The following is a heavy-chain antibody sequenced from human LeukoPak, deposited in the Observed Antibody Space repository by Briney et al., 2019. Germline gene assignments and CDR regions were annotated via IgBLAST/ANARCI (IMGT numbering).Heavy chain of an antibody. J-gene: IGHJ6*03. CDR2: IYYSGST. CDR1: GGSISSYY. D-gene: IGHD3-10*01. Sequence: SETLSLTCTVSGGSISSYYWSWIRQPPGKGLEWIGYIYYSGSTNYNPSLKSRVTISVDTSKNQFSLKLSSVTAADTAVYYCARVRGSGSYYDYYYYMDVWGKGTTVTISS. V-gene: IGHV4-59*01. CDR3: ARVRGSGSYYDYYYYMDV.